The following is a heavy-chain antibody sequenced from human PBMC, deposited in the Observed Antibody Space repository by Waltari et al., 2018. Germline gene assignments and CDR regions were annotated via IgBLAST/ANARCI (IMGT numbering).Heavy chain of an antibody. CDR1: GFTFSSYG. Sequence: GRSLRLSCAASGFTFSSYGMHWVRQAPGKGLEWVAVIWYDGSNKYYADSVKGRFTISRDNSKNTLYLQMNSLRAEDTAMYYCAKFQEAGSDAFDIWGQGTMVTVSS. CDR2: IWYDGSNK. D-gene: IGHD6-19*01. J-gene: IGHJ3*02. V-gene: IGHV3-30*18. CDR3: AKFQEAGSDAFDI.